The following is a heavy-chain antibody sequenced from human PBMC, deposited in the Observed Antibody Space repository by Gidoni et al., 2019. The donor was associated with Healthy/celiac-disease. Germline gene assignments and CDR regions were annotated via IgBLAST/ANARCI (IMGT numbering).Heavy chain of an antibody. J-gene: IGHJ4*02. CDR3: ASGLRFLEWLPYFDY. V-gene: IGHV1-69*01. D-gene: IGHD3-3*01. Sequence: QVQLVQSGAEVKKPGPPVKVSCKASGGTFTSYAIGWVRQAPGQGLEWLGGIIPIFGTANYAQKFQGRVTITADESTSTAYMELSSLRSEDTAVYYCASGLRFLEWLPYFDYWGQGTLVTVSS. CDR2: IIPIFGTA. CDR1: GGTFTSYA.